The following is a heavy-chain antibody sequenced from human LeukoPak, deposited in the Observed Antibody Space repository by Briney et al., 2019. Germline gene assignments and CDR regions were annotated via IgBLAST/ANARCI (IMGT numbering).Heavy chain of an antibody. CDR1: GGSISSSSYY. V-gene: IGHV4-39*01. Sequence: SETLSLTCTVSGGSISSSSYYWGWIRQPPGKGLEWIGSIYYSGSTYYNPSLKSRVTISVDTSKNQFSLKLSSVTAADTAVYYCARHEEGIFDYRGQGTLVTVSS. CDR2: IYYSGST. CDR3: ARHEEGIFDY. J-gene: IGHJ4*02. D-gene: IGHD2-15*01.